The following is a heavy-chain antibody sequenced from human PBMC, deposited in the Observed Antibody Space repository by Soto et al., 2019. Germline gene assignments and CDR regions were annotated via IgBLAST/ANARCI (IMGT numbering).Heavy chain of an antibody. CDR1: GFTVRNKY. V-gene: IGHV3-53*04. Sequence: EVQLVESGGGLVQPGGSLRLSCVASGFTVRNKYMSWVRQAPGKGLEWVALIYSVGDTYYADSVKGRFTISTYDSENTLYLHLNSRTAEETAVYYCVRGAKHCDGPGCYSPFDYWGQGNLVSGPS. J-gene: IGHJ4*02. D-gene: IGHD2-15*01. CDR2: IYSVGDT. CDR3: VRGAKHCDGPGCYSPFDY.